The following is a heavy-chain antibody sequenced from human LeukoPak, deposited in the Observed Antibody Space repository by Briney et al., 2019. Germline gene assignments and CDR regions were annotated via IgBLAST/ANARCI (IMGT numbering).Heavy chain of an antibody. Sequence: PGGSLRLSCVASGFTFSNYEMTWVRQSPGKGLEWVSYISSSGDTIYYADSVKGRFTISRDNSKNPLFLQMNSLRADDTALYFCARDYRSGFPIDYWGQGTLVTVSS. D-gene: IGHD3-10*01. V-gene: IGHV3-48*03. J-gene: IGHJ4*02. CDR1: GFTFSNYE. CDR2: ISSSGDTI. CDR3: ARDYRSGFPIDY.